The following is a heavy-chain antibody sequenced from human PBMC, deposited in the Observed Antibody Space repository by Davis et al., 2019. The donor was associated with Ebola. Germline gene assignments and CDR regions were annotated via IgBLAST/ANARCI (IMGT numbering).Heavy chain of an antibody. J-gene: IGHJ5*02. CDR3: ARGKWFDP. V-gene: IGHV1-2*06. CDR1: GYTFTSYA. CDR2: INPDSGGT. Sequence: ASVKVSCKASGYTFTSYAMNWVRQAPGQGLEWMGRINPDSGGTNYAQKFQGRVTLTADKATNTAYMELSGLRFDDTAVYYCARGKWFDPWGQGTLVSVTS.